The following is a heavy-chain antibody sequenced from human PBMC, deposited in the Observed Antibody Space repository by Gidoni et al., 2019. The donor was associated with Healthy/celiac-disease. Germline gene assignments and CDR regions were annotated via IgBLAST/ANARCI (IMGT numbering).Heavy chain of an antibody. CDR2: INHSGST. Sequence: QVQLQQWGAGLLKPSETLSLTCAVYGGSFSGYYWSWIRQPPGKGLEWIGEINHSGSTNYNPSLKSRVTISVDTSKNQFSLKLSSVTAADTAVYYCARARTIFGVVRPFDYWGQGTLVTVSS. D-gene: IGHD3-3*01. V-gene: IGHV4-34*01. J-gene: IGHJ4*02. CDR3: ARARTIFGVVRPFDY. CDR1: GGSFSGYY.